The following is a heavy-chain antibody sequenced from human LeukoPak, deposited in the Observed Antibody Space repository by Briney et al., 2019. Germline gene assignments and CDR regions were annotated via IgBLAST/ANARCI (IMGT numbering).Heavy chain of an antibody. CDR3: ARGLGYCTSTTCLLPFDY. V-gene: IGHV3-53*01. J-gene: IGHJ4*02. CDR1: GFTLSTYY. D-gene: IGHD2-2*01. Sequence: GGSLRLSCAASGFTLSTYYMTWVRQAPGKGLECVSVIYSGGSTYYADSVKGRFTVSRDNSKNTLYLQMNSLRAEDTAMYYCARGLGYCTSTTCLLPFDYWGQGTLVTVSS. CDR2: IYSGGST.